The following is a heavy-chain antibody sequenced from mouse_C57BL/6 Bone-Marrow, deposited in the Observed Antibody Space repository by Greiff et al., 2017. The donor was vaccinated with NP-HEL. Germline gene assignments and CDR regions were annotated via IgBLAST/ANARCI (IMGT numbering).Heavy chain of an antibody. J-gene: IGHJ4*01. CDR1: GYTFTDYN. CDR3: ARGIYYYGSSHAMDY. Sequence: EVQLVESGPELVKPGASVKIPCKASGYTFTDYNMDWVKQSHGKSLEWIGDINPNNGGTIYNQKFKGKATLTVDKSSSTAYMELRSLTSEDTAVYYCARGIYYYGSSHAMDYWGQGTSVTVSS. D-gene: IGHD1-1*01. V-gene: IGHV1-18*01. CDR2: INPNNGGT.